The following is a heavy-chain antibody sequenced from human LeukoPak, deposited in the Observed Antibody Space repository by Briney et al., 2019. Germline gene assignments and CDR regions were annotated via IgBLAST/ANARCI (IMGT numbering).Heavy chain of an antibody. D-gene: IGHD6-19*01. Sequence: VASVKVSCKASGYTFTNYGINWVRQAPGQGLEWMGWMNPNNGNAVYAQKFQDKVTMTRDTSISTAYMELSSLRSEDTAIYYCARGAWYNSAYTALHYFDYWGQGTLVTVSS. CDR3: ARGAWYNSAYTALHYFDY. CDR1: GYTFTNYG. CDR2: MNPNNGNA. V-gene: IGHV1-8*01. J-gene: IGHJ4*02.